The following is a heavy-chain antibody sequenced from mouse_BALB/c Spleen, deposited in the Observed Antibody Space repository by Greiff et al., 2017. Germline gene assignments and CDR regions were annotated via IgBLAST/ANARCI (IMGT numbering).Heavy chain of an antibody. CDR2: IFPGSGNT. Sequence: VQLQQSGPELVKPGASVKISCKASGYSFTSYYIHWVKQRPGQGLEWIGWIFPGSGNTKYNEKFKGKATLTADTSSSTAYMQLSSLTSEDSAVYFCARFMITTGRWYFDVWGAGTTVTVSS. D-gene: IGHD2-4*01. CDR3: ARFMITTGRWYFDV. CDR1: GYSFTSYY. J-gene: IGHJ1*01. V-gene: IGHV1-66*01.